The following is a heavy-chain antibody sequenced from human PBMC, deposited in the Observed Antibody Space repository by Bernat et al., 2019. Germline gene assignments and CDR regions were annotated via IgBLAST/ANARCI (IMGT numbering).Heavy chain of an antibody. V-gene: IGHV4-34*01. CDR1: GGSFSGYY. CDR3: APSIAAAEGY. CDR2: INHSGST. J-gene: IGHJ4*02. Sequence: QVQLQQWGAGLLKPSETLSLTCAVYGGSFSGYYWSWIRQPPGKGLEWIGEINHSGSTNYNPSLKSRVTISVDTSKNQFSLKLSSVTAADTAVYYCAPSIAAAEGYWGQGTLVTVSS. D-gene: IGHD6-13*01.